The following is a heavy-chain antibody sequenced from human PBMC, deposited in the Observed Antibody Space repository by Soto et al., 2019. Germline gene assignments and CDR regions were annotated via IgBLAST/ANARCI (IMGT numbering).Heavy chain of an antibody. V-gene: IGHV3-15*01. CDR1: GFTFSNAW. CDR3: TTQAYCGGDCYPDYYGMDV. CDR2: IKSKTDGGTT. Sequence: GGSLRLSCAASGFTFSNAWMSWVRQAPGKRLEWVGRIKSKTDGGTTDYAAPVKGRFTISRDDSKNTLYLQMNSLKTEDTAVYYCTTQAYCGGDCYPDYYGMDVWGQGTTVTVSS. D-gene: IGHD2-21*02. J-gene: IGHJ6*02.